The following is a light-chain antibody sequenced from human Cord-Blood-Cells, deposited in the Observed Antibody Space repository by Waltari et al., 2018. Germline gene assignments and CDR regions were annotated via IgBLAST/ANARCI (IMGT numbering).Light chain of an antibody. V-gene: IGKV1-39*01. CDR1: QSISSY. CDR2: AAS. Sequence: DIQMTQSPSSLSASVGDRVTLTCRASQSISSYLNWYQQKPGKAPKLLIYAASSLQSGVPSRCSGSGSGTDFTLTISSLQPEDFATYYCQQSYSTPFTFGPGTKVDIK. J-gene: IGKJ3*01. CDR3: QQSYSTPFT.